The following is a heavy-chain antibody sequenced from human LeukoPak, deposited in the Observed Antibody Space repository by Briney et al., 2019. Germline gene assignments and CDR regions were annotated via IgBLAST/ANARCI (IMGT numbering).Heavy chain of an antibody. CDR1: GFTFNNYA. CDR2: MSGSGTST. V-gene: IGHV3-23*01. D-gene: IGHD3-3*01. J-gene: IGHJ4*02. Sequence: PGGSLRLSCVASGFTFNNYAISWVRQTPGRGLEWVSAMSGSGTSTYYVDSVKGRFTISRDTSKSTVYLQMNSLRAEDTALYYCAKDRYYDFWSGYYIGDNWGQGTLVTVSS. CDR3: AKDRYYDFWSGYYIGDN.